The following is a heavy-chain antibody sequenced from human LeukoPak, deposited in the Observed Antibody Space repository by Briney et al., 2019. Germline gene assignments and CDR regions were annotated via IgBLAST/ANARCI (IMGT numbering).Heavy chain of an antibody. V-gene: IGHV4-34*01. CDR1: GGSFSGYY. CDR2: INHSGST. Sequence: SETLSLTCAVYGGSFSGYYWSWIRQPPGKGLEWIGEINHSGSTNYNPSLKSRVTISVDTSKNQFSLKLSSVTAADTALYYCARHAADSSGFSNYYGMDVWGQGTTVTVSS. D-gene: IGHD3-22*01. J-gene: IGHJ6*02. CDR3: ARHAADSSGFSNYYGMDV.